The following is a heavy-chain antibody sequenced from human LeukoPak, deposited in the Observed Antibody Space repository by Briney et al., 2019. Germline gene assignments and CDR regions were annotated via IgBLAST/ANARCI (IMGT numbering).Heavy chain of an antibody. D-gene: IGHD5-18*01. J-gene: IGHJ3*02. CDR1: GGSISSGGYY. CDR3: ARWGIPDTAGRTSDAFDI. Sequence: SEALSLTCTVPGGSISSGGYYWSWIRQHPGKGLEWNGYINYSGSTYYNPSLKSRVTISVDTSKNQFSLKLSSVTAADTAVYYCARWGIPDTAGRTSDAFDIWGQGTMVTVSS. CDR2: INYSGST. V-gene: IGHV4-31*03.